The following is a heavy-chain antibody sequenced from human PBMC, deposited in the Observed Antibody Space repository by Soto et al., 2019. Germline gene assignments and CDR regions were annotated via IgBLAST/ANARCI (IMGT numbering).Heavy chain of an antibody. CDR3: ARDGEPIDNYYYYGMDV. CDR2: ISSSSSYT. J-gene: IGHJ6*02. Sequence: GGSLRLSCAASGFTFSDYYMSWIRQAPGRGLEWVSYISSSSSYTNYADSVKGRFTISRDNAKNSLYLQMNSLRAEDTAVYYCARDGEPIDNYYYYGMDVWGQGTTVTVSS. V-gene: IGHV3-11*06. CDR1: GFTFSDYY. D-gene: IGHD3-16*02.